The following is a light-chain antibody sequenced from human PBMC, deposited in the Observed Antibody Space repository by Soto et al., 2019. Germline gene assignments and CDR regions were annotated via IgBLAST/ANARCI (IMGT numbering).Light chain of an antibody. CDR3: QQYSSLPVT. V-gene: IGKV3-15*01. J-gene: IGKJ4*02. CDR2: AAS. Sequence: EIVMTQSPSTLSGSPGERATLSCRARQTIAGNLGWDQQKPGQAPRLLIYAASTRATGIPARFSGSGSGTEFTLTISSLQSEDFAVYYCQQYSSLPVTFGGGTKVEIK. CDR1: QTIAGN.